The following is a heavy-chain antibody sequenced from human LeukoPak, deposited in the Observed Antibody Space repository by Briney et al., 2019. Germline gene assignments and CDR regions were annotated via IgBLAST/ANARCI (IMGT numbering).Heavy chain of an antibody. CDR1: GFTVSSNY. Sequence: GGSLRLSCAASGFTVSSNYMSWVRQAPGKGLEWVSVIYSGGSTYYADSVKGRFTISRDNSKNTLYLQMNSLRAEDTAVYYCAKDRGWWTYFDYWGQGTLVTVSS. CDR3: AKDRGWWTYFDY. J-gene: IGHJ4*02. CDR2: IYSGGST. D-gene: IGHD6-19*01. V-gene: IGHV3-53*05.